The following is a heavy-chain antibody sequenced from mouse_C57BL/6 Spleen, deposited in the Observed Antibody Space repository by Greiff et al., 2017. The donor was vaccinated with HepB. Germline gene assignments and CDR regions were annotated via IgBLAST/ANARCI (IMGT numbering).Heavy chain of an antibody. CDR2: FYPGSGSI. CDR1: GYTFTEYT. CDR3: ARHEEIYSSMDY. J-gene: IGHJ4*01. V-gene: IGHV1-62-2*01. Sequence: VKLLESGAELVKPGASVKLSCKASGYTFTEYTIHWVKQRSGQGLEWIGWFYPGSGSIKYNEKFKDKATLTADKSSSTVYMELSRLTSEDSAVYFCARHEEIYSSMDYWGQGTSVTVSS.